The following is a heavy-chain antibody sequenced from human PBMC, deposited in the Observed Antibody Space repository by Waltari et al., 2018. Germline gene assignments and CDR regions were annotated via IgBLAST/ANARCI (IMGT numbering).Heavy chain of an antibody. D-gene: IGHD3-10*01. CDR1: GFTFSSYG. V-gene: IGHV3-30*18. CDR2: IWYDGSNK. CDR3: AKSPSGRGYYYYMDV. J-gene: IGHJ6*03. Sequence: QVQLVESGGGVVQPGRSLRLSCAASGFTFSSYGMHWVRQAPGKGLEWVAVIWYDGSNKDYADSVKGRFTISRDNSKNTLYLQMNSLRAEDTAVYYCAKSPSGRGYYYYMDVWGKGTTVTVSS.